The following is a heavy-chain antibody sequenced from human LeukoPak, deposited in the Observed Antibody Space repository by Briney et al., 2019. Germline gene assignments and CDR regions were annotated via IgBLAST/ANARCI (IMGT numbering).Heavy chain of an antibody. Sequence: GGSLRLSCAASGFTFSSYVMHWVRQAPGKGLGWVAFISYDGSNKYYADSMKSRCTISRDNSKNTVYLQMNSLRAEDTAVYYCAKDMDHDYDDYGFDYWGQGTPVTVSS. CDR2: ISYDGSNK. V-gene: IGHV3-30*18. J-gene: IGHJ4*02. CDR1: GFTFSSYV. D-gene: IGHD4-17*01. CDR3: AKDMDHDYDDYGFDY.